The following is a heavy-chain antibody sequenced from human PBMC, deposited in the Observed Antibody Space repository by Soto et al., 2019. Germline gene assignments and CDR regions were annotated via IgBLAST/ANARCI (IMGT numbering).Heavy chain of an antibody. CDR2: INAGNGNT. Sequence: QVQLVQSGTEVKMPGASVKVSCKASGYTFSSYGVHWVRQAPGQRLEWTGWINAGNGNTKYSQKFQGRVTINRDTSASTAYMELSRLRSEDTAVYYCARDGAVAGSINFDYWGQGTLVTVSS. D-gene: IGHD6-19*01. J-gene: IGHJ4*02. CDR1: GYTFSSYG. CDR3: ARDGAVAGSINFDY. V-gene: IGHV1-3*01.